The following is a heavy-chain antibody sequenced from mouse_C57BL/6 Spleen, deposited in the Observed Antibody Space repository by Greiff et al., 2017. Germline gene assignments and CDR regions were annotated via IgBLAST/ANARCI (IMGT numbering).Heavy chain of an antibody. J-gene: IGHJ2*01. CDR2: IDPENGDT. Sequence: VQLQQSGAELVRPGASVKLSCTASGFNIKDDYMHWVKQRPEQGLEWIGWIDPENGDTEYASKFQGKATITADTSSNTAYLQLSSLTSEDTAVYYCTTPAVVDTGSFAYGGQGTTLTVSS. V-gene: IGHV14-4*01. CDR1: GFNIKDDY. D-gene: IGHD1-1*01. CDR3: TTPAVVDTGSFAY.